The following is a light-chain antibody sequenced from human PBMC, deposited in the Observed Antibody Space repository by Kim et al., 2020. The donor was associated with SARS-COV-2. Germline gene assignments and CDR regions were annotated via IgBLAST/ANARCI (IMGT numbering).Light chain of an antibody. CDR1: QLGDKY. CDR3: QAWDTTVV. V-gene: IGLV3-1*01. Sequence: SLSPGQPAGITCSGVQLGDKYVCWYQQRPGQSPVLVIYQDKNRPSGIPERFSGSNSGNTATLTISGTQAMDEADYYCQAWDTTVVFGGGTQLTVL. CDR2: QDK. J-gene: IGLJ2*01.